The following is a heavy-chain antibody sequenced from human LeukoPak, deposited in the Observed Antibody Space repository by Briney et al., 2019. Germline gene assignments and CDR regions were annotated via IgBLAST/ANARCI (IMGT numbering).Heavy chain of an antibody. J-gene: IGHJ5*02. CDR1: GGSISSGSYY. D-gene: IGHD4-17*01. Sequence: PSETLSLTCTVSGGSISSGSYYWSWIRQPAGKGLEWIGRIYASGSTNYNPSLKSRVTISIDTSKNQFSLKLSSVTATDTAVYYCAREGLRSPRRFDPWGQGTLVTVSS. CDR2: IYASGST. V-gene: IGHV4-61*02. CDR3: AREGLRSPRRFDP.